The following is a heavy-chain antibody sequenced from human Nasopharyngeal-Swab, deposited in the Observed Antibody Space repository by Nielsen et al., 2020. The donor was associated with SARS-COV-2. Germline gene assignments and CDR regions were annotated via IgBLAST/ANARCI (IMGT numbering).Heavy chain of an antibody. J-gene: IGHJ4*02. CDR1: GFTFSDYS. D-gene: IGHD1-14*01. CDR2: ISHDSRTT. Sequence: LSLPCAASGFTFSDYSMIWVRQAPGKGLEWLSYISHDSRTTVYADSVKGRFTISRDNAKTSLFLQMNSLRAEDTAVYFCARDKNPTVFDFWGQGTLITVSS. CDR3: ARDKNPTVFDF. V-gene: IGHV3-48*01.